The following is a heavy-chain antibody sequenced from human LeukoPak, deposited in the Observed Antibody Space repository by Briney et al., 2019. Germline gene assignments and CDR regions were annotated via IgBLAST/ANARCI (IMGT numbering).Heavy chain of an antibody. D-gene: IGHD3-10*01. CDR2: TRNKANSYTT. Sequence: GGSPRLSCAASGFTFSDHYMDWVRQAPGKGLEWVGRTRNKANSYTTEYAASVKGRFTISRDDSKNSLYLQMNSLKTEDTAVYYCARAGRDYYGSGSYHYYYYYYMDVWGKGTTVTVSS. V-gene: IGHV3-72*01. CDR3: ARAGRDYYGSGSYHYYYYYYMDV. J-gene: IGHJ6*03. CDR1: GFTFSDHY.